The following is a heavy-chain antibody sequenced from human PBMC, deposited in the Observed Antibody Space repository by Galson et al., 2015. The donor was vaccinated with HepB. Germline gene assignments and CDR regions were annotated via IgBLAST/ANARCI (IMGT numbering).Heavy chain of an antibody. D-gene: IGHD3-16*01. J-gene: IGHJ4*02. V-gene: IGHV4-34*01. Sequence: LSLTCAVYGGSFSGYYWSWIRQPPGKGLEWIGEINHSGSTNYNPSLKSRVTISVDTSKNQFSLKLSSVTAADTAVYYCARGLRKGGLDYWGQGTLVTVSS. CDR2: INHSGST. CDR3: ARGLRKGGLDY. CDR1: GGSFSGYY.